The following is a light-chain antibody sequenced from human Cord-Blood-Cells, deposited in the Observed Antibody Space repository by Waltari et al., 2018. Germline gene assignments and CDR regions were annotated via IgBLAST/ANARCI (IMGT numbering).Light chain of an antibody. J-gene: IGLJ2*01. Sequence: QSALTQPAPVSGSPGQSITISCTVTSSDVGGFNYVPCYQQHPGKAPNLMIYDVSNRPSGVSNRFSGSKSGNTASLTISGLQAEDEAYYYCSSYTSSSTYVVFGGGTKLTVL. CDR3: SSYTSSSTYVV. CDR2: DVS. V-gene: IGLV2-14*01. CDR1: SSDVGGFNY.